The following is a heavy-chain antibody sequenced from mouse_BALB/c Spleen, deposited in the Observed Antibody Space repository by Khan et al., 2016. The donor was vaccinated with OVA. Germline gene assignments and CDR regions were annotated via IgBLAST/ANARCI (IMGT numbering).Heavy chain of an antibody. V-gene: IGHV5-12-1*01. CDR2: ISTGGDNT. Sequence: EVELVESGGGLVKPGGSLKLSCAASGFAFSYYDMSWVRQTPEKRLEWVAFISTGGDNTYYPDTVKGRFTISRDNAKNTLYLQMSSLKSEDTAMSYCTRPHYYGSNYYFDYWGQGTTLTVSS. CDR3: TRPHYYGSNYYFDY. CDR1: GFAFSYYD. D-gene: IGHD1-1*01. J-gene: IGHJ2*01.